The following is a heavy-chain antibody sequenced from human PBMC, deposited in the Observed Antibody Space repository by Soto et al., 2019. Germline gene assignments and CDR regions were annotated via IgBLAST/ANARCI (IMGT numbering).Heavy chain of an antibody. Sequence: GGSLRLSCAASGFTFSSYGMHWVRQAPGKGLEWVAVIWYDGSNKYYADSVKGRFTISRDNSKNTLYLQMNSLRAEDTAVYYCARFQRNYGGNYFDYWGQGTLVTVS. V-gene: IGHV3-33*01. J-gene: IGHJ4*02. CDR2: IWYDGSNK. CDR3: ARFQRNYGGNYFDY. CDR1: GFTFSSYG. D-gene: IGHD4-17*01.